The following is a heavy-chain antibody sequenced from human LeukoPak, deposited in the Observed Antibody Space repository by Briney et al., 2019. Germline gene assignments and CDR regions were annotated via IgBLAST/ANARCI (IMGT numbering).Heavy chain of an antibody. CDR1: GFTFSSYS. V-gene: IGHV3-21*01. J-gene: IGHJ5*02. CDR2: ISSSSSYI. Sequence: GGSLRLSCAASGFTFSSYSMNWVRQAPGKGLEWVSSISSSSSYIYYADSVKGRFTISRDNAKNSLYLQMNSLRAEDMAVYYCARDAYSSSWYSENWFDPWGQGTLVTVSS. CDR3: ARDAYSSSWYSENWFDP. D-gene: IGHD6-13*01.